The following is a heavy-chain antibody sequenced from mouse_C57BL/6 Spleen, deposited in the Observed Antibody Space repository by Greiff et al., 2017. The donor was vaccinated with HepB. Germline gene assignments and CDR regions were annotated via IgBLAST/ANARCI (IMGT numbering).Heavy chain of an antibody. J-gene: IGHJ3*01. D-gene: IGHD1-1*01. CDR2: IDPSDSYT. CDR1: GYTFTSYW. CDR3: ARGVYGSPWFAY. V-gene: IGHV1-69*01. Sequence: QVQLQQPGAELVMPGASVKLSCKASGYTFTSYWMHWVKQRPGQGLEWIGEIDPSDSYTNYNQKFKGKSTLTVDKSSSTAYMQLSSLTSEDSAVYYCARGVYGSPWFAYWGQGTLVTVSA.